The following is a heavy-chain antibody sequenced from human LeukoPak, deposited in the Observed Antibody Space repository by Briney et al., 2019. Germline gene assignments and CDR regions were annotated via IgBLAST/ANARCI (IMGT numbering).Heavy chain of an antibody. D-gene: IGHD6-13*01. J-gene: IGHJ4*02. V-gene: IGHV3-23*01. Sequence: GGSLRLSCAASGFTFSSYGISWVRQAPGKGLEWVSAISGSGDYTYYADSVKGRFTVSRDNSKSTLNLQINSLRAEDTALYYCAKDQEAYSSSWYDYWGQGPLVTVSS. CDR3: AKDQEAYSSSWYDY. CDR2: ISGSGDYT. CDR1: GFTFSSYG.